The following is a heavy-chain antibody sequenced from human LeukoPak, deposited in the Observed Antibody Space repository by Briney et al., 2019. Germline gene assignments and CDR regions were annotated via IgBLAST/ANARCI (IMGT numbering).Heavy chain of an antibody. CDR2: INPNSGGT. CDR3: ARGVLLRYFDWLSSYVDY. Sequence: ASVKVSCKASGYTFTGYYMHWVRQAPGQGPEWMGWINPNSGGTNYAQKFQGRVTMTRDTSISTAYMELSRLRSDDTAVYYCARGVLLRYFDWLSSYVDYWGQGTLVTVSS. J-gene: IGHJ4*02. D-gene: IGHD3-9*01. V-gene: IGHV1-2*02. CDR1: GYTFTGYY.